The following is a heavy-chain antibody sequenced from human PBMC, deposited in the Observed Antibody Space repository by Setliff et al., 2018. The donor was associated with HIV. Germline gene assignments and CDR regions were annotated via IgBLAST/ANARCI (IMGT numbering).Heavy chain of an antibody. J-gene: IGHJ3*02. CDR3: ASSRGRYYGSVRAFDI. CDR1: GGSISSSY. V-gene: IGHV4-59*08. Sequence: SETLSLTCTVSGGSISSSYWSWVRQPPGKGLEWIGYIYYSGNTHYNPSLKSRVTMSVDTSKNQFSLKLSSVTAADTAVYYCASSRGRYYGSVRAFDIWGQGTMVTVSS. D-gene: IGHD3-10*01. CDR2: IYYSGNT.